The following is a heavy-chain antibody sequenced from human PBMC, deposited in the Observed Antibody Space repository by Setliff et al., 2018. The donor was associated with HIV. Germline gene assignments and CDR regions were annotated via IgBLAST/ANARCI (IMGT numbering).Heavy chain of an antibody. CDR3: ARSLWLGDIQH. V-gene: IGHV4-61*09. CDR1: GGSISSGSYY. J-gene: IGHJ1*01. CDR2: IYTSGST. D-gene: IGHD2-21*01. Sequence: SLTCTVSGGSISSGSYYWSWIRQPAGKGLEWIGHIYTSGSTNYNPSLKSRVTISVDTSKNQFSLKLSSVSAADTAVYYCARSLWLGDIQHWGQGTLVTVSS.